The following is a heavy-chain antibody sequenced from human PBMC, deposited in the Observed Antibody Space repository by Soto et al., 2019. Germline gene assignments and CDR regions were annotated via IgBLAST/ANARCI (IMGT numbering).Heavy chain of an antibody. CDR2: INSDGSST. V-gene: IGHV3-74*01. CDR1: GFTFSSYW. J-gene: IGHJ5*02. CDR3: ARARAIAAAGISWFDP. D-gene: IGHD6-13*01. Sequence: EVQLVESGGGLVQPGWSLRLSCAASGFTFSSYWMHWVRQAPGKWLVWVSRINSDGSSTSYADSVKGRFTISRDNAKNTLYLQMNSLRAEDTAVYYCARARAIAAAGISWFDPWGQGTLVTVSS.